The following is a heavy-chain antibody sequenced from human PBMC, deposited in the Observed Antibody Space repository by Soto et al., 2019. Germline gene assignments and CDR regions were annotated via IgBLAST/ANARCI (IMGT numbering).Heavy chain of an antibody. CDR3: ARLPRDCTKTSCYYADH. D-gene: IGHD3-3*01. CDR2: MYPGDSDT. Sequence: GESLKISCRGSGYDFNTNWFGWVRQLPGRGLEWVGIMYPGDSDTRYNPSLQGHVTLSVDVTVSTAFLQWRSLETSDTGMYFRARLPRDCTKTSCYYADHWGQGTQVTVSS. J-gene: IGHJ4*02. CDR1: GYDFNTNW. V-gene: IGHV5-51*01.